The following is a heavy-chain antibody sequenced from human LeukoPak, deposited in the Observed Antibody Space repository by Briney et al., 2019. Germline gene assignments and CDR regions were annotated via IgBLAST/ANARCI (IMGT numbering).Heavy chain of an antibody. CDR1: GGSINSSTYY. V-gene: IGHV4-39*01. CDR2: ISYSGST. D-gene: IGHD2-15*01. Sequence: SESLSLTCTVSGGSINSSTYYWGCIRQPPGQVLAWIGSISYSGSTYYNPSLKSRVTISVDTSKNQFSLKLSSVTAADTAVYYCVRHRHCSGASCYSFDDWGQGTLVTVSS. CDR3: VRHRHCSGASCYSFDD. J-gene: IGHJ5*02.